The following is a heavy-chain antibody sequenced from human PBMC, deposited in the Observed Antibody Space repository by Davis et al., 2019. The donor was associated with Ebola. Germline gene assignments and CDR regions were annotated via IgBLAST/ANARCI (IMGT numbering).Heavy chain of an antibody. J-gene: IGHJ4*02. CDR1: GFTFSSYG. CDR3: AKADRYSSSWYDY. V-gene: IGHV3-30*18. D-gene: IGHD6-13*01. Sequence: PGGSLRLSCAASGFTFSSYGMHWVRQAPGKGLEWVAVISYDGSNKYYADSVKGRFTISRDNSKNTLYLQMNSLRAEDTAVYYCAKADRYSSSWYDYWGQGTLVTVSS. CDR2: ISYDGSNK.